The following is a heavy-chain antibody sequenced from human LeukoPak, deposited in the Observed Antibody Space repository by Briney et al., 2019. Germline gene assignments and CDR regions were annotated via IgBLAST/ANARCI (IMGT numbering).Heavy chain of an antibody. CDR1: GGSISSSNW. Sequence: SGTLSLTCAVSGGSISSSNWWSWVRQPPGKGLEWIGEIYHSGSANQNPSVKSRVSMSLDKSKNQFSLRLTSVTAADTAVYYCARIPSGSYGIFDYWGQGTLVTVSS. V-gene: IGHV4-4*02. J-gene: IGHJ4*02. CDR3: ARIPSGSYGIFDY. CDR2: IYHSGSA. D-gene: IGHD1-26*01.